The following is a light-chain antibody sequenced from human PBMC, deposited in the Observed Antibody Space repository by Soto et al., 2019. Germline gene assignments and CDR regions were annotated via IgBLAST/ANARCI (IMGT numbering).Light chain of an antibody. J-gene: IGKJ3*01. V-gene: IGKV1-27*01. CDR1: QGISNY. CDR2: AAS. CDR3: QKYNSAPILT. Sequence: DIQMTQSPSSLSASVGDRVTITCRASQGISNYLAWYQQKPGKVPKLLIYAASTLQSGVPSRFSGSGSGTAFTLPISSLQPEDVATYYCQKYNSAPILTFGPGTKVDIK.